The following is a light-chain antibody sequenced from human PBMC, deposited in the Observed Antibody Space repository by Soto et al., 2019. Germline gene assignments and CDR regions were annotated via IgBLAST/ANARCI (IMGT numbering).Light chain of an antibody. CDR2: KAS. CDR3: QQYNTYSWT. J-gene: IGKJ1*01. V-gene: IGKV1-5*03. CDR1: QSVSTW. Sequence: DIQLTQSPSTLSASVGDRVIVTCRASQSVSTWLAWYQQKPGKAPKIVIQKASTLESGVPSTFSGSGSGTEFTLTISTLQPDDFATYYCQQYNTYSWTFGPGTKVDIK.